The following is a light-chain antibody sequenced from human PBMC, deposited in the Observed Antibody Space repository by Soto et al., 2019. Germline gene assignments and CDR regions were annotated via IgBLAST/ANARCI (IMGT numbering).Light chain of an antibody. CDR3: QQCSDVPQS. V-gene: IGKV4-1*01. Sequence: DIVVTQSPDSMAVSLGERATINCKSSQSILYSPNNKNYLAWHQQKPGQPPKLLIYWGSTRETGVPDRLSGSGSGTDFTLTISSLQDEDVAVYYWQQCSDVPQSFGRGPKVEIK. CDR2: WGS. CDR1: QSILYSPNNKNY. J-gene: IGKJ1*01.